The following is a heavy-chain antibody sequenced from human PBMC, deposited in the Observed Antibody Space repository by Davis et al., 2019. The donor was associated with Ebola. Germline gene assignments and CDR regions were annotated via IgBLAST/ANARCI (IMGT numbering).Heavy chain of an antibody. V-gene: IGHV4-59*01. CDR1: GGSISSYY. CDR2: IYYSGST. Sequence: MPSETLSLTCTVSGGSISSYYWSWIRQPPGKGLEWIGYIYYSGSTNYNPSLKSRVTISVDTSKNQFSLKLSSVTAADTAVYYCARQGPGYCSGGSCYGGRRVNWFDPWGQGTLVTVSS. D-gene: IGHD2-15*01. J-gene: IGHJ5*02. CDR3: ARQGPGYCSGGSCYGGRRVNWFDP.